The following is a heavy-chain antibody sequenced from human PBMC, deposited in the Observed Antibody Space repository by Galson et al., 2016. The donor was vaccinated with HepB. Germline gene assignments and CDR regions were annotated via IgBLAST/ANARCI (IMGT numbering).Heavy chain of an antibody. CDR2: IGDSSSYI. J-gene: IGHJ4*02. CDR3: AGDHGPSGWLH. V-gene: IGHV3-21*04. CDR1: GFTFSSYS. Sequence: SLRLSCAASGFTFSSYSMDWVRQAPGKGLEWVSSIGDSSSYIYYADSVQGRFTISRDNSKNTLYLQMNSLTADDTALYYCAGDHGPSGWLHWGQGTLVIVSS. D-gene: IGHD6-19*01.